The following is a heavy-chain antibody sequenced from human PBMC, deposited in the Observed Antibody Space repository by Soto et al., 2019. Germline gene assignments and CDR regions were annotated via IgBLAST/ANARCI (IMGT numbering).Heavy chain of an antibody. J-gene: IGHJ3*02. D-gene: IGHD3-9*01. V-gene: IGHV3-23*01. CDR3: AKPEKPEYYDILTGYLFDAFDI. Sequence: EVQLLESGGGLVQPGGSLRLSCAASGFTFSSYAMSWVRQAPGKGLEWVSAISGSGGSTHYADSVKGRFTISRDNSKNTLYLQMNSLRAEDTAVYYCAKPEKPEYYDILTGYLFDAFDIWGQGTMVTVSS. CDR1: GFTFSSYA. CDR2: ISGSGGST.